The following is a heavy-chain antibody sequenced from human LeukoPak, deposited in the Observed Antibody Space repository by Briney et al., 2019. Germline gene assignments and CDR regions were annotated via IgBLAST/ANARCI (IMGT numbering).Heavy chain of an antibody. CDR2: IYNSGST. V-gene: IGHV4-59*08. CDR1: GGSISSYY. J-gene: IGHJ4*02. D-gene: IGHD3-10*01. CDR3: ARRAVNTVGEAFDY. Sequence: PSETLSLTCTVSGGSISSYYWTWIRQPPGKGLEWIGYIYNSGSTNYNPSLKSRVTISIDTSKNQFSLKLTSVTAADMALYYCARRAVNTVGEAFDYWGQGTLFTVSS.